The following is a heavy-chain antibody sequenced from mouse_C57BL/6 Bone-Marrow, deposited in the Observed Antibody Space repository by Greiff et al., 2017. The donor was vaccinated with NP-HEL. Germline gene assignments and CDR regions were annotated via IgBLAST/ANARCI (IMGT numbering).Heavy chain of an antibody. J-gene: IGHJ1*03. CDR2: INPSSGYT. CDR3: ADGSSPPYFDV. Sequence: VQLQQSGAELAKPGASVKLSCKASGYTFTSYWMHWVKQRPGQGLEWIGYINPSSGYTKYNQKFKDKATLTADKSSSTAYMQLSSLTYEDSAVYYCADGSSPPYFDVWGTGTTVTVSS. V-gene: IGHV1-7*01. CDR1: GYTFTSYW. D-gene: IGHD1-1*01.